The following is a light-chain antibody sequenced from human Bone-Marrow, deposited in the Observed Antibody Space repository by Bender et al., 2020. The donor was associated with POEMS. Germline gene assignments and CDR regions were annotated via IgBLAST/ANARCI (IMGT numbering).Light chain of an antibody. CDR3: SSYTNSIVV. CDR1: SSDVGAYNS. V-gene: IGLV2-14*03. CDR2: DVS. Sequence: SALTQPASVSGSPGQSITISCTGTSSDVGAYNSVSWYQQHPGKAPKLLIYDVSNRPSGVSNRFSGSESGDTASLTISGLQAEDEADYYCSSYTNSIVVFGGGTKLTVL. J-gene: IGLJ2*01.